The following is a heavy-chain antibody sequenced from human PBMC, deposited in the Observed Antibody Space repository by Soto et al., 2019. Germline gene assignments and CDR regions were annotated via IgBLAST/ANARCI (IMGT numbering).Heavy chain of an antibody. J-gene: IGHJ5*01. Sequence: GGSLRLSCAASGFAFSTYWMHWVRQAPGKGLVWVSRINGDGSSTKSADSVKGRLTISRDNARNTQYLQMNSLRAEDTAVYYCAIPGVTSVPNVLFDSWGRGTPDTVSS. CDR1: GFAFSTYW. V-gene: IGHV3-74*03. D-gene: IGHD2-2*01. CDR3: AIPGVTSVPNVLFDS. CDR2: INGDGSST.